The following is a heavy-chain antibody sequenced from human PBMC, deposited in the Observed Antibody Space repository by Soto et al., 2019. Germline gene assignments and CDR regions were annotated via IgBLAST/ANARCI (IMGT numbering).Heavy chain of an antibody. J-gene: IGHJ6*02. Sequence: SETLFLTCTVSGGSISSYYWSWIRQSPGKGLEWIGYIHYSGSTKSNPSLKSRVTISVDTSRNQVSLKLSSVTAADSAVYFCARARYQLLHPYYYGMDVWGQGTTVTVSS. V-gene: IGHV4-59*01. D-gene: IGHD2-2*01. CDR1: GGSISSYY. CDR3: ARARYQLLHPYYYGMDV. CDR2: IHYSGST.